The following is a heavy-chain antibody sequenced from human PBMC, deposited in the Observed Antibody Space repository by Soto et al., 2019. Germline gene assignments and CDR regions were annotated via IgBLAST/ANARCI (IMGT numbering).Heavy chain of an antibody. J-gene: IGHJ4*02. Sequence: PSETLSLTCTVSGGSISSSSYYWGWIRQPPGKGLEWIGSIYYSGSTYYNPSLKSRVTISVDTSKNQFSLKLSSVTAADTAVYYCARDMGAAAGREYYFDYWGQGTLVTVS. CDR3: ARDMGAAAGREYYFDY. CDR2: IYYSGST. D-gene: IGHD6-13*01. V-gene: IGHV4-39*02. CDR1: GGSISSSSYY.